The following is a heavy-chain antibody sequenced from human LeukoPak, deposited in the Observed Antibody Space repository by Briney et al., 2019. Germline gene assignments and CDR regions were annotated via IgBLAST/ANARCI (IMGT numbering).Heavy chain of an antibody. CDR2: IRYDGSNK. Sequence: GGSLRLSCAASGFTFSSYGMHWVRQAPGKGLEWVAFIRYDGSNKYYADSVKGRFTISRGNSKNTLYLQMNSLRAEDTAVYYCAKSRGYSYADNSLDYWGQGTLVTVSS. V-gene: IGHV3-30*02. D-gene: IGHD5-18*01. CDR1: GFTFSSYG. J-gene: IGHJ4*02. CDR3: AKSRGYSYADNSLDY.